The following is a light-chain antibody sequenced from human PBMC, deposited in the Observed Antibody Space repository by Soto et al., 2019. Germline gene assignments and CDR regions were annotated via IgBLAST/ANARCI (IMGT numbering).Light chain of an antibody. CDR3: QQYGSSPIT. J-gene: IGKJ5*01. CDR2: GAS. V-gene: IGKV3-20*01. Sequence: EIVLTQSPGTLSLSPGERATLSCRASQSVNTNYLAWYQQKSGQAPRLLIYGASSRATGIPDRFSGSGSGTDFTITISRLEPEDFAAYFYQQYGSSPITFGQGTRLEIK. CDR1: QSVNTNY.